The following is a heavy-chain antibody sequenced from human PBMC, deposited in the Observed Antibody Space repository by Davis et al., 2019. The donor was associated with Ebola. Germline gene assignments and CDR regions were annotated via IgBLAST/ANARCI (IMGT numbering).Heavy chain of an antibody. J-gene: IGHJ5*02. CDR1: GYTFSSYA. CDR2: IIPILGIA. D-gene: IGHD3-22*01. V-gene: IGHV1-69*04. Sequence: SVKVSCKASGYTFSSYAISWVRQAPGQGLEWMGRIIPILGIANYAQKFQGRVTITADKSTSTAYMELSSLRSEDTAVYYCARMVEYYDSSGYYDNWFDPWGQGTLVTVSS. CDR3: ARMVEYYDSSGYYDNWFDP.